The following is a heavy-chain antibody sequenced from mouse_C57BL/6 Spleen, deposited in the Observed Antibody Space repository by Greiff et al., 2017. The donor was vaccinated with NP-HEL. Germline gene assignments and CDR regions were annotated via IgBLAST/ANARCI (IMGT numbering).Heavy chain of an antibody. V-gene: IGHV12-3*01. CDR2: ITHSGET. CDR1: GFPITSGYY. J-gene: IGHJ3*01. CDR3: AGDREDSSWFAY. D-gene: IGHD2-12*01. Sequence: VQRVESGPGLVKPSQSLFLTCSITGFPITSGYYWIWLRQSPGKPLEWMGYITHSGETFYNPSLQSPISITRETSKNQFFLQLNSVTTEDTAMYYCAGDREDSSWFAYWGQGTLVTVSA.